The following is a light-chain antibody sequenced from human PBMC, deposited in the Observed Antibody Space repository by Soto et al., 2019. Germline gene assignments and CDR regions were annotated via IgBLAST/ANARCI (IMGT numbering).Light chain of an antibody. J-gene: IGLJ1*01. CDR2: DVS. CDR3: CSFAGGGNYV. CDR1: SSDVGGYNY. V-gene: IGLV2-11*01. Sequence: QSALTQPRSVSGSPGQSVTISCTGTSSDVGGYNYVSWYQQHPGKAPKLMIYDVSKRPSGVPDRFSGSKSGNTASLTISGLQAEDEDDYFCCSFAGGGNYVFGTGTKVTVL.